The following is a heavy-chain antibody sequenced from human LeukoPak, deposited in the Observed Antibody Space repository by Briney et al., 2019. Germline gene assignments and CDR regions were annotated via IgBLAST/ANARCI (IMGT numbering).Heavy chain of an antibody. CDR3: ARVRNTQAARYYFDD. J-gene: IGHJ4*02. V-gene: IGHV5-51*01. D-gene: IGHD3-9*01. Sequence: GESLKISCKASGYRFTSYWIGWVRQMPGKGLEWVGSIYLGDSDTRYSPSFEGQVTISADKSSSTAYLQWSSLKASDTAMYYCARVRNTQAARYYFDDWGQGTLVTVSS. CDR2: IYLGDSDT. CDR1: GYRFTSYW.